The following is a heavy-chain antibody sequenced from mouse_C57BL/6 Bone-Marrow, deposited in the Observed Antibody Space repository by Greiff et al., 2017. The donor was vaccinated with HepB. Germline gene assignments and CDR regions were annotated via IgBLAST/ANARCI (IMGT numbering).Heavy chain of an antibody. CDR1: GYTFTSYD. D-gene: IGHD2-5*01. CDR2: IYPRDGST. V-gene: IGHV1-85*01. J-gene: IGHJ2*01. Sequence: QVHVKQSGPELVKPGASVKLSCKASGYTFTSYDINWVKQRPGQGLEWIGWIYPRDGSTKYNEKFKGKATLTVDTSSSTAYMELHSLTSEDSAVYFCARETYYSNPYYFDYWGQGTTLTVSS. CDR3: ARETYYSNPYYFDY.